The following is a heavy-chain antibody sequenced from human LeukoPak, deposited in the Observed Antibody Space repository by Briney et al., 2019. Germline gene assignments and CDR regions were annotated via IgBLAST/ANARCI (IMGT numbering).Heavy chain of an antibody. CDR3: ATDSAAAGIFNY. CDR2: IYYSGST. J-gene: IGHJ4*02. Sequence: PSETLSLTCTVSGGSISSGGYYWSWIRQHPGKGLEWIGYIYYSGSTYYNPSLKSRVTMSVDTSKNQFSLKLSSVTAADTAVYYCATDSAAAGIFNYWGQGTLVTVSS. D-gene: IGHD6-13*01. V-gene: IGHV4-31*03. CDR1: GGSISSGGYY.